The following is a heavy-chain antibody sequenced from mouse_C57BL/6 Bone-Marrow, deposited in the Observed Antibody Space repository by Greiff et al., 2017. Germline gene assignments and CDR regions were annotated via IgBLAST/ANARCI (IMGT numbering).Heavy chain of an antibody. CDR2: IDPSDSYT. J-gene: IGHJ2*01. CDR1: GYTFTSYW. V-gene: IGHV1-50*01. Sequence: VQLQQPGAELVKPGASVKLSCKASGYTFTSYWMQWVKQRPGQGLEWIGEIDPSDSYTNYNQKFKGKATLTVDTSSSTAYMQLSSLTSEDSAVYYCAREEVHFDYWGQGTTLTVSS. CDR3: AREEVHFDY.